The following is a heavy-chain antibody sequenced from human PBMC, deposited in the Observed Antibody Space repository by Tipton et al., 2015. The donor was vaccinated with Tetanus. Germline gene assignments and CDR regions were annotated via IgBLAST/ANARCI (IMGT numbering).Heavy chain of an antibody. CDR3: AKDLRYLSSWHDS. V-gene: IGHV3-30*18. D-gene: IGHD6-13*01. J-gene: IGHJ5*01. CDR1: GFTFSIYG. Sequence: SLRFSCAASGFTFSIYGMYWVRQAPGKGLEWVAFISYDGSTEYYAKSVKGRFTISRDNSKHTLYLQMNSLGPEDTAVYYCAKDLRYLSSWHDSWGQGALVTVSP. CDR2: ISYDGSTE.